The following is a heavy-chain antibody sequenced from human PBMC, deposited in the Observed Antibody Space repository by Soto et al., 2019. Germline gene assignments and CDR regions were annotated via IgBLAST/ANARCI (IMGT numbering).Heavy chain of an antibody. J-gene: IGHJ6*02. V-gene: IGHV1-69*13. D-gene: IGHD3-10*01. CDR3: ARDSASRDGYQYYYYYGMDV. CDR2: IIPIFGAA. CDR1: GGTFSSYA. Sequence: SVKVSCKASGGTFSSYAISWVRQAPGQGLEWMGGIIPIFGAANYAQKFQGRVTITADESTSTAYMELSSLRSEDTAVYYCARDSASRDGYQYYYYYGMDVWGQGTTVTVSS.